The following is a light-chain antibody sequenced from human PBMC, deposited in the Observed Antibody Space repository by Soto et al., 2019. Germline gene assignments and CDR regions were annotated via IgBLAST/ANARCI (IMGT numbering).Light chain of an antibody. CDR1: SSDLAIYNY. J-gene: IGLJ1*01. V-gene: IGLV2-14*01. CDR2: QVT. CDR3: SSYTDSSNYV. Sequence: QSVLTQPASVSGSPGQSITISCTGTSSDLAIYNYVSWYQQQPGKAPKLMIYQVTKRPSWVSNRFSGSRSGNTASLTISGLQAEDEADYYCSSYTDSSNYVFVTGTKVTVL.